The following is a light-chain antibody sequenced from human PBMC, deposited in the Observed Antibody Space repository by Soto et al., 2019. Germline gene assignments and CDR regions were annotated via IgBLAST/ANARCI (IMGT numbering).Light chain of an antibody. CDR1: SSDIGSHDY. J-gene: IGLJ1*01. V-gene: IGLV2-14*01. CDR2: EVT. CDR3: TSYTSNTALV. Sequence: QSVPTQPASVSGSPGQSITISCTGTSSDIGSHDYVSWYQHHPGKAPKLIIYEVTNRPSGVSDRFSGSKSGSTASLTISGLQAEDEADYLCTSYTSNTALVFGTGTKLTVL.